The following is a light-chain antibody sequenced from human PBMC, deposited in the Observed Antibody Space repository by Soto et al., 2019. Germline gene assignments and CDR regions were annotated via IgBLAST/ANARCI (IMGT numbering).Light chain of an antibody. CDR2: EVS. CDR1: SSDVGGYNY. J-gene: IGLJ1*01. Sequence: QSALTQPPSASGSPGQSVTISCTGTSSDVGGYNYVSWYQHHPGKAPKLMIYEVSKRPSGVPDRFSGSKSGNTASLTVSGLQAEDDSDYYCSSYAGSNNRGVFGSGTKLTVL. V-gene: IGLV2-8*01. CDR3: SSYAGSNNRGV.